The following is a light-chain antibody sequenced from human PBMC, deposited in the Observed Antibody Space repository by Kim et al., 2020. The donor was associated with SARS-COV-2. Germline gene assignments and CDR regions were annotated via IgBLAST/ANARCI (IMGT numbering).Light chain of an antibody. V-gene: IGLV3-21*01. CDR2: YDS. CDR3: QVWDTDTDDYV. CDR1: NIGGHG. Sequence: PGQTARITCGGNNIGGHGVHWYQQKPGQAPVLVIYYDSDRPSGTPERFSGSKAATTATLTISRVEAGDEADYYCQVWDTDTDDYVFGTGTKVTVL. J-gene: IGLJ1*01.